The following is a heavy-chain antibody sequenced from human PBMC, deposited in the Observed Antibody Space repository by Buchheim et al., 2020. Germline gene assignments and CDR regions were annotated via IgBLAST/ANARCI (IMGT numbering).Heavy chain of an antibody. J-gene: IGHJ6*02. D-gene: IGHD1-1*01. V-gene: IGHV4-39*07. CDR2: IYYSGNT. CDR1: GGSISSSNYY. Sequence: QLQLQESGPGLVKPSETLSLTCTVSGGSISSSNYYWAWIRQPPGKGLAWIGNIYYSGNTYYNPSLKSRVTISVDTSKNQFSLKLSSVTAADTAVYYCAKEVWFGTDYYYGMDVWGQGTT. CDR3: AKEVWFGTDYYYGMDV.